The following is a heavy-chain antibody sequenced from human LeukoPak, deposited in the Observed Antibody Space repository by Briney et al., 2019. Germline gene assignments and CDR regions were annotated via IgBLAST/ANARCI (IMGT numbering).Heavy chain of an antibody. Sequence: SETLSLTCNVSGDSISSYYWGWIRQPPGKGLDWIGYIYYSGSTNYNPSLKSRVTISVDTSKNQFSLKLSSVTAADTAVYYCARGGLRGYSYGQRFDYWGQGILVTVSS. J-gene: IGHJ4*02. V-gene: IGHV4-59*01. CDR2: IYYSGST. CDR1: GDSISSYY. D-gene: IGHD5-18*01. CDR3: ARGGLRGYSYGQRFDY.